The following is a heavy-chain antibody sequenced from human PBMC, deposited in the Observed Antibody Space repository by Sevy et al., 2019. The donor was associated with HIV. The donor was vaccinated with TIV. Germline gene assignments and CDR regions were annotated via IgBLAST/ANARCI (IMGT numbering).Heavy chain of an antibody. V-gene: IGHV3-33*01. Sequence: GGSLRLSCAASGFTFSSYGMHWVRQAPGKGLEWLAVIWFDGSNKYYADSVKGRFTNSRDIAKNTLDLQRNSLRAEDTAVYYCARDLEFYDYGDYGPAFNPDYWGRGTLVTVSS. CDR2: IWFDGSNK. CDR1: GFTFSSYG. J-gene: IGHJ4*02. CDR3: ARDLEFYDYGDYGPAFNPDY. D-gene: IGHD4-17*01.